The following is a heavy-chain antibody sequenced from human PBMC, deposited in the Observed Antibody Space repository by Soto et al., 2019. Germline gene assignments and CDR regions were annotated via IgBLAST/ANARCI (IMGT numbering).Heavy chain of an antibody. V-gene: IGHV1-8*01. CDR1: GYSFTSLD. Sequence: QVQLVQSGAEVREPGASVKVSCKASGYSFTSLDINWVRKTAGQGLEWMGWMQPSTGRTGYAQKLQGRVTMISDTSINTAYMELTTRTSDDTAFYYCARGVSAGVDYWGQGTRVTVSS. D-gene: IGHD1-26*01. CDR2: MQPSTGRT. J-gene: IGHJ4*02. CDR3: ARGVSAGVDY.